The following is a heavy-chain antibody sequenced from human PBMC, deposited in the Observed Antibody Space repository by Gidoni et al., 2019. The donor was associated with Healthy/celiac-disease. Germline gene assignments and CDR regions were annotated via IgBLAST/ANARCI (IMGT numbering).Heavy chain of an antibody. CDR1: GFTFISYS. Sequence: EVQLVASGGGLVKPGGSLRLSCAASGFTFISYSMNWVRQAPGKGLEWVSSISSSSSYIYYADSVKGRFTISRDNAKNSLYLQMNSLRAEDTAVYYCARDLDYYDSSGYYLRPLDYWGQGTLVTVSS. J-gene: IGHJ4*02. CDR3: ARDLDYYDSSGYYLRPLDY. V-gene: IGHV3-21*01. CDR2: ISSSSSYI. D-gene: IGHD3-22*01.